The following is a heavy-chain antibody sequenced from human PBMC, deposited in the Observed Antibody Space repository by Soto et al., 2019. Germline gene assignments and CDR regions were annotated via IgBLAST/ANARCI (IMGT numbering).Heavy chain of an antibody. CDR3: ATAYCGGDCYYYYGMDV. J-gene: IGHJ6*02. D-gene: IGHD2-21*02. CDR2: FDPEDGET. CDR1: GYTLTELS. Sequence: GASVKVSCKVSGYTLTELSMHWVRQAPGKGLEWMGGFDPEDGETIYAQKFQGRVTMTEDTSTDTAYMELSSLRSEDTAVYYCATAYCGGDCYYYYGMDVWGQGTTVTVS. V-gene: IGHV1-24*01.